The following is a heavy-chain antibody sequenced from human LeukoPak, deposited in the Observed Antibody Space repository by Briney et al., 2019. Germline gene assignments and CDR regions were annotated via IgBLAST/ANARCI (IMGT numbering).Heavy chain of an antibody. J-gene: IGHJ4*02. D-gene: IGHD6-6*01. Sequence: AASVKVPCKASGYTFTSYDINWVRQATGQGLEWMGWMNPNSGNTGYAQKFQGRVTITRNTSISTAYMELSSLRSEDTAVYYCARGTDSSSSGDYWGQGTLVTVSS. V-gene: IGHV1-8*03. CDR2: MNPNSGNT. CDR3: ARGTDSSSSGDY. CDR1: GYTFTSYD.